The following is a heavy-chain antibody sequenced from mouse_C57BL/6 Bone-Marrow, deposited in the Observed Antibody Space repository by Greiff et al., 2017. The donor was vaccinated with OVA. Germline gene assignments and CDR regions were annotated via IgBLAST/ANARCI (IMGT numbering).Heavy chain of an antibody. CDR3: ARGNVGSSFYAMDY. J-gene: IGHJ4*01. CDR2: IDPANDNT. V-gene: IGHV14-3*01. CDR1: GFNIKNTY. D-gene: IGHD1-1*01. Sequence: EVQLQQSVAELVRPGASVKLSCTASGFNIKNTYMHWVKQRPEQGLEWIGRIDPANDNTKYAPKFPGKATMTADTSSNTAYLQLSSLSSEDTAVYCCARGNVGSSFYAMDYWGQGTSVTVSS.